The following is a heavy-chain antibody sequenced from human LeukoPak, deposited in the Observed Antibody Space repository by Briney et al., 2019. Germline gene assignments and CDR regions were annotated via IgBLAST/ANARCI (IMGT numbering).Heavy chain of an antibody. D-gene: IGHD3-3*01. V-gene: IGHV4-59*01. CDR2: IYYSGST. CDR1: GGSISSYY. CDR3: ARSRGVLDSFHH. Sequence: SETLSLTCTVSGGSISSYYWNWIRQPPGKGLEWIGYIYYSGSTNYNPSLKSRVTISVDRSKNQFSLKLSSVTAADTAVYYCARSRGVLDSFHHWGQGTLVTVSS. J-gene: IGHJ1*01.